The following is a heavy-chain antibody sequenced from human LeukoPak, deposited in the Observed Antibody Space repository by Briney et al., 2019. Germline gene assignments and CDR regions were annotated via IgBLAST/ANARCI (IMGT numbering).Heavy chain of an antibody. CDR1: GFTFSSYG. CDR3: AKGHYDFWSGLAYFDY. D-gene: IGHD3-3*01. CDR2: IRYDGSNK. J-gene: IGHJ4*02. V-gene: IGHV3-30*02. Sequence: GVSLRLSCAASGFTFSSYGVHWLRQAPGKGLEWVAFIRYDGSNKYYADSVKDRFTISRDNSKNTLYLQMNSLRAEDTAVYYCAKGHYDFWSGLAYFDYWGQGTLVTVSS.